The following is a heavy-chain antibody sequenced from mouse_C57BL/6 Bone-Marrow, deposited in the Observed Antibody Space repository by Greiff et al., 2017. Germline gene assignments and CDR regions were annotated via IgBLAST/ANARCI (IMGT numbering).Heavy chain of an antibody. D-gene: IGHD1-1*01. CDR2: ISGGGGNT. Sequence: EVQLMESGGGLVKPGGSLKLSCAASGFTFSSYTMSWVRQTPEKRLQWVAAISGGGGNTYYPDRVQGRFTISRDNDKNILYLQMSSLRSEDTALYYCSRQVTTVLATKYFDVWGTGTTVTVSS. J-gene: IGHJ1*03. CDR3: SRQVTTVLATKYFDV. V-gene: IGHV5-9*01. CDR1: GFTFSSYT.